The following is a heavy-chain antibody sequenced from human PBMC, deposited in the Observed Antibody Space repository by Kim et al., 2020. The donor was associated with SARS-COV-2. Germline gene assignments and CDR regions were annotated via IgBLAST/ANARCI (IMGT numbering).Heavy chain of an antibody. CDR1: GYTFTSYY. Sequence: ASVKVSCKASGYTFTSYYMHWVRQAPGQGLEWMGIINPSGGSTSYAQKFQGRVTMTRDTSTSTVYMELSSLRSEDTAVYYCAREYIVVVPAAIYYYGMDVWGQGTTVTVSS. CDR3: AREYIVVVPAAIYYYGMDV. J-gene: IGHJ6*02. CDR2: INPSGGST. D-gene: IGHD2-2*01. V-gene: IGHV1-46*01.